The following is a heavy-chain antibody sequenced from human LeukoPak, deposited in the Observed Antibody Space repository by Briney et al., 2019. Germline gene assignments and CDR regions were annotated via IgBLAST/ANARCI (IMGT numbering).Heavy chain of an antibody. J-gene: IGHJ4*02. CDR1: GYRFTNYW. V-gene: IGHV5-51*01. CDR3: ARQNSGWEKGTIDY. CDR2: IYPGDFDI. D-gene: IGHD6-19*01. Sequence: KPGESLKISCKGSGYRFTNYWIGWVRQMPGKGLEWMGIIYPGDFDIRYSPSLQGQVTISADKSIGTDYLQWSGLKASDTAMYYCARQNSGWEKGTIDYWGQGTLVTVSS.